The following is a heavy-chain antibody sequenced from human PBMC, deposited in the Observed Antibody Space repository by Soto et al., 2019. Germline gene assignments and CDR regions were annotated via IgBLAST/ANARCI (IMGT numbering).Heavy chain of an antibody. D-gene: IGHD2-21*01. CDR2: IYYSGST. V-gene: IGHV4-31*03. CDR3: ARDRGDGYYFDY. J-gene: IGHJ4*02. CDR1: GGSISSGGYY. Sequence: SETLSLTCLVSGGSISSGGYYWSWIRQHPGKGLEWIGYIYYSGSTYYNPSLKSRVTISVDTSKNQFSLKLSSVTAADTAVYYCARDRGDGYYFDYWGQGTLVTVSS.